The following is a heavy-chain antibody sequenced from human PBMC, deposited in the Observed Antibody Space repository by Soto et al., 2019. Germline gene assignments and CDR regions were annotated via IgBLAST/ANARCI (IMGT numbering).Heavy chain of an antibody. CDR2: IDYDGGTT. J-gene: IGHJ4*02. CDR1: GFTFSSHW. V-gene: IGHV3-74*01. Sequence: EVQLVESGGGLVQPGGSLTLSCAASGFTFSSHWMHWVRQAPGKGLMWVSRIDYDGGTTSYADSVEGRFTISRDNVRNTLYLQMSSLRAEDTAVYYCARNNWGIDYWGQGILVTVSS. CDR3: ARNNWGIDY. D-gene: IGHD7-27*01.